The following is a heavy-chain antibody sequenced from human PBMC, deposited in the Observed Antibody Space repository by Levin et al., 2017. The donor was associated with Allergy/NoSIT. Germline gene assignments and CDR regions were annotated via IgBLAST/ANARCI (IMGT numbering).Heavy chain of an antibody. J-gene: IGHJ4*02. CDR2: FDTGNGYT. D-gene: IGHD4-17*01. CDR1: GYTFTSFS. CDR3: ARGYYGDYAAD. Sequence: PEASVKVSCKASGYTFTSFSMHWVRQAPGQGLEWMGWFDTGNGYTKLSPKFQGRLTITRDTSASTDYMELRSLRSGDTAVYYCARGYYGDYAADWGQGTLVTVSS. V-gene: IGHV1-3*04.